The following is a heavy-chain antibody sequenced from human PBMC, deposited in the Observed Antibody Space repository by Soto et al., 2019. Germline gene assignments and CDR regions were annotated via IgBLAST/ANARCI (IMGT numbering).Heavy chain of an antibody. V-gene: IGHV4-39*01. CDR2: IYYSGST. CDR3: ATVRFLEWLLFDP. CDR1: GGSISSRSYY. D-gene: IGHD3-3*01. Sequence: PSETLSLTCTVSGGSISSRSYYWGWIRQPPGKGLEWIGSIYYSGSTYYNPSLKSRVTISVDTSKTQFSLKLSSVTAADTAVYYCATVRFLEWLLFDPWGQGTLVTVSS. J-gene: IGHJ5*02.